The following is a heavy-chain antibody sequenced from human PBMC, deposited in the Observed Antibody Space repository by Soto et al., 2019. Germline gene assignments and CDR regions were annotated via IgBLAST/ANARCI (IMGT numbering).Heavy chain of an antibody. J-gene: IGHJ4*02. CDR2: IYHSGST. D-gene: IGHD2-2*01. V-gene: IGHV4-30-2*01. CDR1: VGSISSGGYS. Sequence: PSETLSLTCAFSVGSISSGGYSCSWIRQPPGKGLEWIGYIYHSGSTYYNPSLKSRVTISVDRSKNQFSLKLSSVTAADTAVYYCARLILGDIVEVPPANRWAFDYWGQGTLVNVSS. CDR3: ARLILGDIVEVPPANRWAFDY.